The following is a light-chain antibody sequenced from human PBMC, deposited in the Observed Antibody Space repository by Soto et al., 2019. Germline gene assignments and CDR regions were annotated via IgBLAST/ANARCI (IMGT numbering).Light chain of an antibody. CDR2: DVS. CDR1: SSDVGGYNY. V-gene: IGLV2-14*03. Sequence: QSALTQPDSVSGSPGQSITISCTATSSDVGGYNYVSWYQHLPGKAPKLMIFDVSARPSGVSDRFSGSKSVDTASLTISGLQPEYEADYYCCSYSTSSALPNVFGTGTKLTVL. J-gene: IGLJ1*01. CDR3: CSYSTSSALPNV.